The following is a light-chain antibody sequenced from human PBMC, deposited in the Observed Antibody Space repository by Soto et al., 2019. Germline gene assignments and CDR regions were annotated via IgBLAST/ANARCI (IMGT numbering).Light chain of an antibody. CDR2: EVC. Sequence: QSALTQFASVSGSPGQSITISCTGTSIDVGAYNYVSWYQQHPDKAPKLLIYEVCNRPSGVSFRFSGSESGNTASLTISGLQAEDEADYYCSSYTARGTRVFGTGTKLTVL. CDR3: SSYTARGTRV. J-gene: IGLJ1*01. V-gene: IGLV2-14*01. CDR1: SIDVGAYNY.